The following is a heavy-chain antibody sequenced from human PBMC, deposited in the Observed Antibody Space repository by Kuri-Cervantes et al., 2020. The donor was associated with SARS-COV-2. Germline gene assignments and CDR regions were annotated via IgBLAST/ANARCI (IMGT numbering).Heavy chain of an antibody. V-gene: IGHV4-59*12. CDR1: GGSISSYY. Sequence: GSLRLSCTVSGGSISSYYWSWIRQPPGKGLEWIGYIYYSGSTNYNPSLKSRVTISVDTSKNQFSLKLSSVTAADTAVYYCARGLANFGTTRTNFDYWGQGTLVTVSS. CDR2: IYYSGST. D-gene: IGHD1-7*01. J-gene: IGHJ4*02. CDR3: ARGLANFGTTRTNFDY.